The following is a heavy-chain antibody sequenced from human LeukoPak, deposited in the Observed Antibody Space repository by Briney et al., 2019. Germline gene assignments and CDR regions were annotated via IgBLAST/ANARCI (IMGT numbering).Heavy chain of an antibody. V-gene: IGHV4-61*02. CDR2: IFTSGST. Sequence: SETLSLTCTVSGGSISSGSYYWSWIRQPAGKGLEWIGRIFTSGSTKYNTSLKSRVTISVDTSKKQFSLKLSSVTAADTAVYYCAREGKITMVRGVIRYYYMDVWGKGTTVTISS. D-gene: IGHD3-10*01. CDR3: AREGKITMVRGVIRYYYMDV. CDR1: GGSISSGSYY. J-gene: IGHJ6*03.